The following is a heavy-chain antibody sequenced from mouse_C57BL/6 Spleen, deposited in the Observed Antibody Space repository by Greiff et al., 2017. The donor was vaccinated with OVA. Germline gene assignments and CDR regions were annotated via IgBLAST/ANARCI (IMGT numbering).Heavy chain of an antibody. CDR1: GYTFTDYE. Sequence: VKLQESGAELVRPGASVTLSCKASGYTFTDYEMHWVKQTPVHGLEWIGAIDPETGSTSYNKNFKGKAILTADKSSSTAYIELRSMTSEDSAVYYCTRFGTTVVFDYWGQGTTLTVSS. V-gene: IGHV1-15*01. CDR2: IDPETGST. J-gene: IGHJ2*01. D-gene: IGHD1-1*01. CDR3: TRFGTTVVFDY.